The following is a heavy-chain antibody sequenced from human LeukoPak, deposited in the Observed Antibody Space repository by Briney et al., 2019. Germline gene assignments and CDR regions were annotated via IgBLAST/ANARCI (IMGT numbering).Heavy chain of an antibody. D-gene: IGHD2-2*01. Sequence: PGGSLRLSCAVSGFTVSGNYMSWVRQAPGKGLEWVSLIYSGGTTYYADSVKGRFTISRDNAKNSLYLQMNSLRAEDTAVYYCARDGEEYCSSTSCYFDPWGQGTLVTVSS. CDR2: IYSGGTT. CDR3: ARDGEEYCSSTSCYFDP. CDR1: GFTVSGNY. V-gene: IGHV3-53*01. J-gene: IGHJ5*02.